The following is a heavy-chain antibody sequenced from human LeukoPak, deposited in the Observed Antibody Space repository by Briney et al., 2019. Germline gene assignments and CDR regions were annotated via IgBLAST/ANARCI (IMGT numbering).Heavy chain of an antibody. Sequence: GASVKVSCKASGYTFTSYAMNWVRQAPGQGLEWMGWINTNTGNPTYAQGFTGRFVFSLDTSVSTAYLQISSLKAEDTAVYYCARSSRVVERYGRPYFSDYWGQGTLVTVSS. J-gene: IGHJ4*02. V-gene: IGHV7-4-1*02. CDR1: GYTFTSYA. CDR2: INTNTGNP. CDR3: ARSSRVVERYGRPYFSDY. D-gene: IGHD5-18*01.